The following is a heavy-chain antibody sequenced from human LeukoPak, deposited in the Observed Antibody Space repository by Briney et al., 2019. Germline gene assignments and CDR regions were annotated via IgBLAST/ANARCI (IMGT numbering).Heavy chain of an antibody. J-gene: IGHJ3*02. D-gene: IGHD3-9*01. V-gene: IGHV4-59*08. CDR2: IYYSGST. CDR3: ARQYFDWLPNAFDI. CDR1: GGSISSYY. Sequence: SETLSLTCTVSGGSISSYYWSWIRQPPGKGLEWIGYIYYSGSTNYNPSLKSRVTILVDTSKNQFSLKLSSVTAADTAVYYCARQYFDWLPNAFDIWGQGTMVTVSS.